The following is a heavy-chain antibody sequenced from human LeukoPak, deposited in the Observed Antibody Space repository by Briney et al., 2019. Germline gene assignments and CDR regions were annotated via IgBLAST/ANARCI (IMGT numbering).Heavy chain of an antibody. J-gene: IGHJ4*02. Sequence: PGGSLRLSCAASGFTFSSYGMHWVRQAPGKGLEWVAVIWYDGSNKYYADSVKGRFTISRDNSKNTLYLQMNSLRAEDTAVYYCARGHYDYVPYYFDYWGQGTLVTVSS. V-gene: IGHV3-33*01. D-gene: IGHD3-16*01. CDR3: ARGHYDYVPYYFDY. CDR1: GFTFSSYG. CDR2: IWYDGSNK.